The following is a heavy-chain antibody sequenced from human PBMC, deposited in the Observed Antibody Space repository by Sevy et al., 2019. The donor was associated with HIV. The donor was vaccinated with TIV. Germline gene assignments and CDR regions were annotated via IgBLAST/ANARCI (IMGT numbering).Heavy chain of an antibody. V-gene: IGHV3-11*01. J-gene: IGHJ4*02. CDR3: ASLMITGTPLGY. CDR2: ISSSGSTI. CDR1: GFTFSDYY. D-gene: IGHD1-20*01. Sequence: GGSLKLSCAASGFTFSDYYMSWIRQAPGKGLEWVSYISSSGSTIYYADSVKGRFTISRDNAKNSLYLQMNSLRAEDTAMYYCASLMITGTPLGYWGQGTLVTVSS.